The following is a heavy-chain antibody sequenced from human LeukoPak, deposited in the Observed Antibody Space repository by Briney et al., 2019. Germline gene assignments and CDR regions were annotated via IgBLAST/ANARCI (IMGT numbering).Heavy chain of an antibody. Sequence: PSETLSLTCTVSGYSISSGYYWGWIRQPPGKGLEWIVSMSYSGHTYYNPSLKSRVTTSIDTSKNQLSLNLKSVTAADTAVYYCARDRDVDDFDSWGQGTLVTVSS. CDR3: ARDRDVDDFDS. CDR2: MSYSGHT. J-gene: IGHJ4*02. CDR1: GYSISSGYY. D-gene: IGHD2-15*01. V-gene: IGHV4-38-2*02.